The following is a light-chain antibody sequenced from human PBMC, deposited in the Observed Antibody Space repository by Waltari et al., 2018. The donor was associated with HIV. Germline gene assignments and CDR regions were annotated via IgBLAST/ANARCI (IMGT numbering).Light chain of an antibody. CDR1: SGMIVANYR. CDR2: YKSDSDK. CDR3: LIWYNSAWV. J-gene: IGLJ3*02. Sequence: QAVVTQPASLSASPGASASLTCTLRSGMIVANYRIYWYQQKAGSPPQYLLRYKSDSDKLQASGVPSRFSGSKDASANAGILLISGLQSDDEADYYCLIWYNSAWVFGGGTKLTVL. V-gene: IGLV5-45*01.